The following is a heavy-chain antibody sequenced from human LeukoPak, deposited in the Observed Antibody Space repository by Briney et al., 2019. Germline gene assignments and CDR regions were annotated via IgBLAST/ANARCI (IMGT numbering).Heavy chain of an antibody. CDR1: GLTFRSYW. Sequence: QVGGSLRLSCAASGLTFRSYWMSWVRQAPGKGLEWVANIKQDGSEKYYVDSVKGRFTISRDNAKNSLYLQMNSLRAEDTAVYYCARGRGLDYWGQGTLVTVSS. V-gene: IGHV3-7*04. CDR3: ARGRGLDY. CDR2: IKQDGSEK. D-gene: IGHD3-16*01. J-gene: IGHJ4*02.